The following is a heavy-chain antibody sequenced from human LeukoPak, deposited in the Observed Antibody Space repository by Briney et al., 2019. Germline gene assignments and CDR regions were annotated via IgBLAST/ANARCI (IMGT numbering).Heavy chain of an antibody. V-gene: IGHV3-11*01. J-gene: IGHJ4*02. CDR3: AKSPIRMVRGVLFDY. D-gene: IGHD3-10*01. CDR1: GFAFSDFS. Sequence: GGSLRLSCAASGFAFSDFSMSWIRQAPGKGLEWISYISSNGSAVYYADSVKGRFTISRDNAKNSLYLQMNSLRAEDTALYYCAKSPIRMVRGVLFDYWGQGTLVTVSS. CDR2: ISSNGSAV.